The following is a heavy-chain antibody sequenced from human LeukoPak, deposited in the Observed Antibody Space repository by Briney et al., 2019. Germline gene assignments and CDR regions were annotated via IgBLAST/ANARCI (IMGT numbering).Heavy chain of an antibody. V-gene: IGHV3-48*04. CDR2: ISSSSSTI. CDR1: GFTFSSYS. Sequence: GGSLRLSYAASGFTFSSYSMNWVRQAPGKGLEWVSYISSSSSTIYYADSVKGRFTISRDNAKNSLYLQMNSLRAEDTAVYYCARVFASGYYDILTGYHPLDYWGQGTLVTVSS. D-gene: IGHD3-9*01. CDR3: ARVFASGYYDILTGYHPLDY. J-gene: IGHJ4*02.